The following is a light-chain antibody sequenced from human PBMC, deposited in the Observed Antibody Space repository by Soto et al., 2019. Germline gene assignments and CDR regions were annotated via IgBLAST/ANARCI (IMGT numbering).Light chain of an antibody. CDR2: EGS. CDR1: SSDVGSYNL. Sequence: QSVLTQPASVSGSPGQSITISCTGTSSDVGSYNLVSWYQQHPGKAPKLMIYEGSKRPSVVSNRFSGSKSGNTASLTISGLQAEDEGDYYCCSYAGSSTFAFGTGTKLTVL. V-gene: IGLV2-23*01. CDR3: CSYAGSSTFA. J-gene: IGLJ1*01.